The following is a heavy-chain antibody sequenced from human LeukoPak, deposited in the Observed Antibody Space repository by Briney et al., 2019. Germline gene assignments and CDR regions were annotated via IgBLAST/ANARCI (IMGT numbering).Heavy chain of an antibody. CDR2: ISDSGRST. CDR3: AKKPGTTEDPFDY. J-gene: IGHJ4*02. CDR1: GFIFSSYA. D-gene: IGHD1-7*01. V-gene: IGHV3-23*01. Sequence: GGSLTLSCAASGFIFSSYAMSWVRLAPGKGLEWDSVISDSGRSTYYADSVKGRFTISRDNSKNTLFLQMNSLRAEDTALYYCAKKPGTTEDPFDYWGQGTLVTVSS.